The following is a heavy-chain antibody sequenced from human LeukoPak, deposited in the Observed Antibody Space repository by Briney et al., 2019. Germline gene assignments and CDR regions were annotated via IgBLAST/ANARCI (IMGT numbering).Heavy chain of an antibody. J-gene: IGHJ4*02. V-gene: IGHV1-18*01. Sequence: GASVNVSYKPSGYAFTSYAISWGRPAPGQGLEWMGWISAYNGNTNYAQKVQGRVTVTTDTSTSTAYTELRSLTSDDTAVYYTASVETARGGITSFDYWGQGTLVTVSS. D-gene: IGHD3-10*01. CDR1: GYAFTSYA. CDR3: ASVETARGGITSFDY. CDR2: ISAYNGNT.